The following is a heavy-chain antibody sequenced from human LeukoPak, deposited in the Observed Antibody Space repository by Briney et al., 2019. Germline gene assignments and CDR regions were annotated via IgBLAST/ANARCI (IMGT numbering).Heavy chain of an antibody. CDR2: IRYDGNSK. CDR1: GFTFSSFG. CDR3: ARVVVVATSYYMDV. V-gene: IGHV3-30*02. D-gene: IGHD2-15*01. J-gene: IGHJ6*03. Sequence: PGGSLRLSCAASGFTFSSFGMHWVRQTPGKGLEWVAFIRYDGNSKYNADSVKGRFTISRDNSKNTLYLQMNSLRAEDTAVYYCARVVVVATSYYMDVWGKGTTVTISS.